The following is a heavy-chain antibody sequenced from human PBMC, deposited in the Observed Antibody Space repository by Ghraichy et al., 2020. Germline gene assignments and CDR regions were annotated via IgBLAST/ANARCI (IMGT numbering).Heavy chain of an antibody. D-gene: IGHD2-8*01. CDR3: AKGFGTKGGYNWFDP. V-gene: IGHV3-23*01. CDR2: ISGSGGST. J-gene: IGHJ5*02. CDR1: GFTFSSYA. Sequence: LSLTCAASGFTFSSYAMSWVRQAPGKGLEWVSAISGSGGSTYYADSVKGRFTISRDNSKNTLYLQMNSLRAEDTAVYYCAKGFGTKGGYNWFDPWGQGTLVTVSS.